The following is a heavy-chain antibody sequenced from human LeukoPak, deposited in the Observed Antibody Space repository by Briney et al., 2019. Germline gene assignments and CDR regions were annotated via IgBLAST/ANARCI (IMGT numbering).Heavy chain of an antibody. CDR2: ISYDGSNK. D-gene: IGHD6-13*01. J-gene: IGHJ4*02. CDR3: AKDRRPGIGDY. CDR1: GFTFSSYG. Sequence: GGSLRLSCAASGFTFSSYGMHWVRQAPGKGLEWVAVISYDGSNKYYADSVEGRFTISRDNSKNTLYLQMNSLRAEDTAVYYCAKDRRPGIGDYWGQGTLVTVSS. V-gene: IGHV3-30*18.